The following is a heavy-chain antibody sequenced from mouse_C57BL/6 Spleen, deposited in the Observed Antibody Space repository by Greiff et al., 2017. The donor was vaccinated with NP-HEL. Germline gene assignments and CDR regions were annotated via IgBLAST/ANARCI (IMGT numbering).Heavy chain of an antibody. Sequence: QVQLQQSGAELVRPGASVTLSCKASGYTFTDYEMHWVKQTPVHGLEWIGAIDPETGGTAYNQKFKGKAILTADKSSSTAYMDLRSLTSEDTAVYYCTERYVDYWGQGTTLTVSS. J-gene: IGHJ2*01. CDR1: GYTFTDYE. CDR3: TERYVDY. CDR2: IDPETGGT. V-gene: IGHV1-15*01.